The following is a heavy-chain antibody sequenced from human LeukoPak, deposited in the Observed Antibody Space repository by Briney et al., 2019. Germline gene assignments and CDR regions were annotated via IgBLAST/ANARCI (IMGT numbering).Heavy chain of an antibody. J-gene: IGHJ4*02. CDR3: AADLWCSGGSCYSDSSGWYSNY. CDR1: GFTFTSSA. CDR2: IVVGSGNI. Sequence: SVKVSCKASGFTFTSSAMQWVRQARGQRLEWIGWIVVGSGNINYAQKFQERVTITRDMSTSTAYMELSSLRSEDTAVYYCAADLWCSGGSCYSDSSGWYSNYWGQGTLVTVSS. D-gene: IGHD2-15*01. V-gene: IGHV1-58*02.